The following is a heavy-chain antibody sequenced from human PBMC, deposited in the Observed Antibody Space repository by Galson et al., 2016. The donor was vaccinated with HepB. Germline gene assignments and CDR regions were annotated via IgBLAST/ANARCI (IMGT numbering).Heavy chain of an antibody. Sequence: SLRLSCAASGFTFSSYNMNWVRQTLGKGLEWVSYISPNGVTTYYADSVKGRFTISRDNARSSRFLQMNSLRDEDSAVYYCARGLPFHSSGWYFDSWGQGSLVTVSS. CDR2: ISPNGVTT. V-gene: IGHV3-48*02. CDR1: GFTFSSYN. J-gene: IGHJ4*02. CDR3: ARGLPFHSSGWYFDS. D-gene: IGHD6-19*01.